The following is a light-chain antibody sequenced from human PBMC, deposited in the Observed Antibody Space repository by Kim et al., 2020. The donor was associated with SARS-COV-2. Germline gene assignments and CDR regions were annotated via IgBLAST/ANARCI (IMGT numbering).Light chain of an antibody. CDR1: QTVDSN. CDR2: GAS. V-gene: IGKV3-15*01. J-gene: IGKJ2*01. CDR3: QQYSHWPPYT. Sequence: EIVMTQSPDTLSVSPGERVTLSCRASQTVDSNLAWYQQKPGQAPRLLIYGASTRATDIPARFSGSGSGTEFTLIISSLQSEDFAVYYCQQYSHWPPYTFGQGTKVDIK.